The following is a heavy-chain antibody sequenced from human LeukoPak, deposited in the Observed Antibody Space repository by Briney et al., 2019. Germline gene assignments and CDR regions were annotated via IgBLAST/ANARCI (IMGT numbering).Heavy chain of an antibody. D-gene: IGHD5-12*01. J-gene: IGHJ4*02. Sequence: GGSLENFFKGSGYSFSSHWIGWGRPMPGKGPGWMGIIYPGDSDTRYSPSFQGQVTISADKSISTAYLQWSSLKASDTAMYYCARHHGGGGYGDYWGQGTLVTVSS. CDR2: IYPGDSDT. V-gene: IGHV5-51*01. CDR1: GYSFSSHW. CDR3: ARHHGGGGYGDY.